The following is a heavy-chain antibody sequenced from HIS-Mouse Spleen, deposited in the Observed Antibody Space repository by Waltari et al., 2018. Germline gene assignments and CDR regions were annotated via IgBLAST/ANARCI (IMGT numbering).Heavy chain of an antibody. J-gene: IGHJ2*01. CDR3: ARVHIAAAGYWYFDL. Sequence: QLQLQESGPGLVKPSETLSLTCTVSGGSISSSSYYWVWIRQPPGKGLEWIGSIYYSGSTYYNPSLKSRVTISVDTSKNQFSLKLSSVTAADTAVYYCARVHIAAAGYWYFDLWGRGTLVTVSS. D-gene: IGHD6-13*01. CDR1: GGSISSSSYY. CDR2: IYYSGST. V-gene: IGHV4-39*07.